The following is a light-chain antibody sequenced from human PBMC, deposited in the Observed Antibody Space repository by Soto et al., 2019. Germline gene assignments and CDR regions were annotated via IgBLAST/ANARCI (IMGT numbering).Light chain of an antibody. CDR3: QQYGSSGT. CDR1: QSVSNNY. Sequence: EIVLTQSPGTLSLSPGERATLSCRASQSVSNNYLAWYQQKPGQAPRLLIYGASNRATGIPDRFSGSGSETDFTLTISRLEPEDFAVYYWQQYGSSGTFGQGTKVEIK. J-gene: IGKJ1*01. CDR2: GAS. V-gene: IGKV3-20*01.